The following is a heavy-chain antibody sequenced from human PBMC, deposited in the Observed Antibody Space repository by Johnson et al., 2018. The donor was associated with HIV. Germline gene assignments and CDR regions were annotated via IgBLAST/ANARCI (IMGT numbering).Heavy chain of an antibody. CDR2: ISYDGSNK. Sequence: QVRLVESGGGVVQPGRSLRLSCAASGFTFSSYGMHCVRQAPGKGLEWVAVISYDGSNKYYADSVKGRFTISRDNSKNTLYLQMNSLKTEDTAVYYCTRQADIWGQGTMVTVSS. CDR1: GFTFSSYG. CDR3: TRQADI. V-gene: IGHV3-30*03. J-gene: IGHJ3*02.